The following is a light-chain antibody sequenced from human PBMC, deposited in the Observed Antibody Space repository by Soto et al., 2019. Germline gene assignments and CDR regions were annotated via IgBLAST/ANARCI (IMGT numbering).Light chain of an antibody. V-gene: IGLV2-14*01. CDR3: SSYTISRIRV. Sequence: QSALTQPASVSGSPGQSITISCTGSSSDIGAYNYVSWYQQHPGKAPKLMIYDVNNRPSGVSYRFSGSKSGSTASLTISGLKAEAEADYYCSSYTISRIRVFGGGTKLTVL. CDR1: SSDIGAYNY. J-gene: IGLJ3*02. CDR2: DVN.